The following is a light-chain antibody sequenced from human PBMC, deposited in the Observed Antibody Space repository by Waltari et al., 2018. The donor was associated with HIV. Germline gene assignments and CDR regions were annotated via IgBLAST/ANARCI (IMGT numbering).Light chain of an antibody. CDR3: AICDASLGGAYV. V-gene: IGLV1-47*01. CDR2: RYN. J-gene: IGLJ1*01. Sequence: QSVLTQPPSASGTPGQRVTISCSGPTSNVGSTFVSWYKQLPGTAPKVLSSRYNQGPSGGPARVSVSTSGAAVALAISGRRSEDEGDYYCAICDASLGGAYVFGTETTVSVL. CDR1: TSNVGSTF.